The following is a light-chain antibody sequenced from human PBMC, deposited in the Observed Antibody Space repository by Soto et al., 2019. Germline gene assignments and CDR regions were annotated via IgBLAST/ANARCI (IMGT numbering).Light chain of an antibody. CDR3: TSYTTNSTDV. Sequence: ALTQPASVSGSPGQSIAISCTGTSSDVDAYNFVSWYQHHPGKAPKLMIFDVSNRPSGVSNRFSGSKSGNTASLTISGLQAEDDADYYCTSYTTNSTDVFGTG. V-gene: IGLV2-14*03. CDR1: SSDVDAYNF. J-gene: IGLJ1*01. CDR2: DVS.